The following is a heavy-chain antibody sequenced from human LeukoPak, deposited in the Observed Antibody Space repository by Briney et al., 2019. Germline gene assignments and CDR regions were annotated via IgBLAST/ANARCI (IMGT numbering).Heavy chain of an antibody. Sequence: PGGSLRLSCAASGFTFDDYGMSWVRQAPGKGLEWVSGINWNGGSTGYADSVKGRFTISRDNAKNSLYLQMNSLRAEDTAVYYCAKDPPYCSSTSCYTGDDYWGQGTLVTVSS. CDR2: INWNGGST. J-gene: IGHJ4*02. CDR3: AKDPPYCSSTSCYTGDDY. CDR1: GFTFDDYG. V-gene: IGHV3-20*04. D-gene: IGHD2-2*02.